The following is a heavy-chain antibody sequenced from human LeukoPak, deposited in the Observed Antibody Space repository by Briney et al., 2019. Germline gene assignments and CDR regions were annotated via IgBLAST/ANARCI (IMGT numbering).Heavy chain of an antibody. CDR2: ISSSSYI. Sequence: GGSLRLSCAASGFTFSSYSMNWVRRAPGKGLEWVSSISSSSYIYYADSVKGRFTISRDNAKNSLYLQMNSLRAEDTAVYYCARDNHRGYSYGFDYWGQGTLVTVSS. CDR1: GFTFSSYS. J-gene: IGHJ4*02. CDR3: ARDNHRGYSYGFDY. V-gene: IGHV3-21*01. D-gene: IGHD5-18*01.